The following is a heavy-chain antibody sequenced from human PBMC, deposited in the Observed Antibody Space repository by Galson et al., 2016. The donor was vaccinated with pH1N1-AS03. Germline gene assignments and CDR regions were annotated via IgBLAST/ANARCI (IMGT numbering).Heavy chain of an antibody. J-gene: IGHJ4*02. V-gene: IGHV1-18*01. Sequence: SVKVSCKASGYTFITYGISWVRQAPGQGLEWMGWMSAYSGETRYAPNFKGRVTTTRDTSTRTAYTDLRSLTSDDTAVYYCVREFEDPQKRVVAFGYWGQGTLVIVSS. CDR1: GYTFITYG. CDR3: VREFEDPQKRVVAFGY. CDR2: MSAYSGET.